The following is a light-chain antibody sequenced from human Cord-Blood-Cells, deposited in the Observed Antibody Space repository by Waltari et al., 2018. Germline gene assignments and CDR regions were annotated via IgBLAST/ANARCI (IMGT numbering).Light chain of an antibody. J-gene: IGKJ3*01. CDR1: QSVLYSSNNKNY. V-gene: IGKV4-1*01. CDR2: WAS. Sequence: DIVMTQSPDSLAVSLGERATINCKSSQSVLYSSNNKNYLDWYQQKPRQPPKLLIYWASTRESGVPDRFSGSGSGTDFTLTISSLQAEDVAVYYCQQYYSTPFTFGPGTKVDIK. CDR3: QQYYSTPFT.